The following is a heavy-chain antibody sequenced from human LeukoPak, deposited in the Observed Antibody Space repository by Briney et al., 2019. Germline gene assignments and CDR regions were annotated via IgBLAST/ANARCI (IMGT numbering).Heavy chain of an antibody. CDR1: GYSISSGYY. Sequence: SETLSLTCTVSGYSISSGYYWGWIRQPPGKGLEWIGSIYHSGSTYYNPSLKSRVTISVDTSKNQFSLKLSSVTAADTAVYYCARALGNSSSWYRRYYYYYMDVWGKGTTVTVSS. D-gene: IGHD6-13*01. CDR2: IYHSGST. CDR3: ARALGNSSSWYRRYYYYYMDV. V-gene: IGHV4-38-2*02. J-gene: IGHJ6*03.